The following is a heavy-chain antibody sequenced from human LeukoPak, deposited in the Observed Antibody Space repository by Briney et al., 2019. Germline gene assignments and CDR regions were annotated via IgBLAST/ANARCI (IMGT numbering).Heavy chain of an antibody. CDR3: ARDLGRWLQRVDAFDI. CDR1: GGTFSSYA. CDR2: IIAIFGTA. V-gene: IGHV1-69*05. J-gene: IGHJ3*02. D-gene: IGHD5-24*01. Sequence: SVKVSCKACGGTFSSYAISWVRQAPGQGLEWMGRIIAIFGTANYAQKFQGRVTITTDESTSTAYMELSSLRSEDTAVYYCARDLGRWLQRVDAFDIWGQGTMVTVSS.